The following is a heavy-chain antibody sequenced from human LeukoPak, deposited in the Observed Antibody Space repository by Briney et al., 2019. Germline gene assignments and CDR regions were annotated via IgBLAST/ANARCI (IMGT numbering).Heavy chain of an antibody. CDR1: GGTFSSYA. V-gene: IGHV1-69*13. D-gene: IGHD4-17*01. Sequence: GASVKVSCKASGGTFSSYAISWVRQAPGQGLEWMGGIIPIFGTANYAQKFQGRVTITADESTSTAYMELSSLRSGDTAVYYCARATVTTLRAYNWFDPWGQGTLVTVSS. CDR2: IIPIFGTA. CDR3: ARATVTTLRAYNWFDP. J-gene: IGHJ5*02.